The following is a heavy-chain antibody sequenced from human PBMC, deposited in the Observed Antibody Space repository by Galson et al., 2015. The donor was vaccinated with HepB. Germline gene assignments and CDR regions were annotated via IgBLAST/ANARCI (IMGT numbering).Heavy chain of an antibody. J-gene: IGHJ6*02. V-gene: IGHV3-15*01. CDR2: IKSKTDGGTT. CDR3: TTAPNKLRFLEWLLYYYYYGMDV. Sequence: SLRLSCAASGFTFSNAWMSWVRQAPGKGLEWVGRIKSKTDGGTTDYAAPVKGRFTISRDDSKNTLYLQMNSLKTEDTAVYYCTTAPNKLRFLEWLLYYYYYGMDVWGQGTTVTVSS. D-gene: IGHD3-3*01. CDR1: GFTFSNAW.